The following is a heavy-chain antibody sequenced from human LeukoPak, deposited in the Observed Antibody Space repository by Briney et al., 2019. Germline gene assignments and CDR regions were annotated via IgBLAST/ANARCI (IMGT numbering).Heavy chain of an antibody. CDR1: GFTFSPYW. CDR3: AREAFTSFDY. J-gene: IGHJ4*02. V-gene: IGHV3-74*01. Sequence: GGSLRLSCAASGFTFSPYWMHWVRQAPGKGLVWVSRINSDGGSTNYADSVKGRFTISRDNAKNTLYLQMNSLRVEDTAVYYCAREAFTSFDYWGQGTLVTVSS. CDR2: INSDGGST.